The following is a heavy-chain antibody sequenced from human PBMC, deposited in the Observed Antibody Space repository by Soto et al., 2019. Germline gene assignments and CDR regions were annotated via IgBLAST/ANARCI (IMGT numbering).Heavy chain of an antibody. V-gene: IGHV1-46*01. CDR1: GYLFSTYS. CDR3: TKGFVTRQRTNHFYDGMDV. J-gene: IGHJ6*02. Sequence: QEHLVQSGAEVKKPGASVTVSCQASGYLFSTYSVHWVRHAPGQALQWMGVIDPSDGSTIYAQQFQYSITLTSDTAARTVFLGLTSLTFDDTAIYYCTKGFVTRQRTNHFYDGMDVWGQGTTVTVSS. CDR2: IDPSDGST. D-gene: IGHD6-25*01.